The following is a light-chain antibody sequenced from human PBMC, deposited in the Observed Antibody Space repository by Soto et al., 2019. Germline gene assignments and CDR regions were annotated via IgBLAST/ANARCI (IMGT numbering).Light chain of an antibody. CDR3: QQYGSSPPWT. CDR1: QSVSSSY. CDR2: GAS. Sequence: EIVLTQSPGTLSLSPGERATLSCRASQSVSSSYLAWYQQKPGQAPRLLIYGASSRATGIPDRFSGSGSGTDFTLTISRLEPEDFAVDYCQQYGSSPPWTFGQGTKFEIK. V-gene: IGKV3-20*01. J-gene: IGKJ1*01.